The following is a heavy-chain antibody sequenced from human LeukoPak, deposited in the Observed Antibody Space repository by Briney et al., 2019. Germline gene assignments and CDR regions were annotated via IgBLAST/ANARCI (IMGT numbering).Heavy chain of an antibody. Sequence: SETLSLTCTVSGGSISSGDYYWSWIRQPPGKGLEWIGYIYYSGSTYYNPSLKSRVTISVDTSKNQFSLKLSSVTAADTVVYYCAREYLVAAGYDYWGQGTLVTVSS. CDR1: GGSISSGDYY. J-gene: IGHJ4*02. CDR3: AREYLVAAGYDY. CDR2: IYYSGST. V-gene: IGHV4-30-4*01. D-gene: IGHD5-12*01.